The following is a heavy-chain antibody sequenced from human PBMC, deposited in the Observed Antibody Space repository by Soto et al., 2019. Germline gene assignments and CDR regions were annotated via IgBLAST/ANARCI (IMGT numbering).Heavy chain of an antibody. Sequence: QVQLQESGPGLVKPSQTLSLTCTVSGGSISSGGYYWSWIRQHPGKGLEWIGYIYYSGSTYYNPSLKGRVTISVDTSKNPFSLKLSSVTAADTAVYYCARGGGPEPTSGTGVVYWGQGTLVTVSS. CDR2: IYYSGST. V-gene: IGHV4-31*03. CDR3: ARGGGPEPTSGTGVVY. J-gene: IGHJ4*02. D-gene: IGHD3-10*01. CDR1: GGSISSGGYY.